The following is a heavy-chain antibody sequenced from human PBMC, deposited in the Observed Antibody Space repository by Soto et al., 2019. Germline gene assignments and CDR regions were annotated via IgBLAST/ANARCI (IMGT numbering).Heavy chain of an antibody. CDR1: GFSLNTSGMS. Sequence: SGPTLVNPTQTLTLTCTFSGFSLNTSGMSVSWIRQPPGKALECLARIDWDDDKYYNTSLKTRLTISKDTSKNQVVLTMTNVDPVDTAKYYCARTPDILLVTAAIVFDYWGQVTLVTVSS. J-gene: IGHJ4*02. CDR2: IDWDDDK. V-gene: IGHV2-70*11. CDR3: ARTPDILLVTAAIVFDY. D-gene: IGHD2-2*01.